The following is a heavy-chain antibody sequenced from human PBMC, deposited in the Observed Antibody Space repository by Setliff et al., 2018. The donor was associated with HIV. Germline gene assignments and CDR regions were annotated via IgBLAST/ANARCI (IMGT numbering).Heavy chain of an antibody. CDR2: IHYSGST. CDR3: ARGRGVIKEKPFDE. V-gene: IGHV4-59*11. D-gene: IGHD3-10*01. CDR1: GGSISSHY. J-gene: IGHJ4*02. Sequence: KPSETLSLTCTVSGGSISSHYWSWIRQPPLKGLEWIGYIHYSGSTNYNPSLRSRVTISVDTSKNQFSLRLSSVTAADTAVYYCARGRGVIKEKPFDEWGQGTLVTV.